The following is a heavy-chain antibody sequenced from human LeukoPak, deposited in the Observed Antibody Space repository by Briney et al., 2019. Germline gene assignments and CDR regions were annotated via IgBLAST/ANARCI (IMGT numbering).Heavy chain of an antibody. J-gene: IGHJ4*02. Sequence: GGSLRLSCAASGFTFSSYGMHWVRQAPGKGLEWVAVISYDGSNKYYADSVKGRFTISRDNSKNTLYLQMNSLRAEDTAVYYCAKDSPYYYDSSGPLGYWGQGTLVTVSS. CDR2: ISYDGSNK. CDR3: AKDSPYYYDSSGPLGY. D-gene: IGHD3-22*01. CDR1: GFTFSSYG. V-gene: IGHV3-30*18.